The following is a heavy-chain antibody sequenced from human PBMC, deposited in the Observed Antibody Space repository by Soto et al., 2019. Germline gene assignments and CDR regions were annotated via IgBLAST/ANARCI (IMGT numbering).Heavy chain of an antibody. J-gene: IGHJ5*02. V-gene: IGHV4-4*02. D-gene: IGHD2-2*01. CDR3: AKRHCSSTSCSGKYPWFDP. Sequence: SETLSLTCAVSGGSISSSNWWTWVRQPPGKGLEWIGEIYHSGSTNYNLSLKSRVTISVDKSKKQFSLKLESVTAADTAVYYCAKRHCSSTSCSGKYPWFDPCNQGTLVTVS. CDR1: GGSISSSNW. CDR2: IYHSGST.